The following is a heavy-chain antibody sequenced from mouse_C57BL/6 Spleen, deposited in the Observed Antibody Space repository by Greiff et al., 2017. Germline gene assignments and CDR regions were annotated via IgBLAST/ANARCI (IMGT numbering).Heavy chain of an antibody. CDR3: ASQLGRGGYAMDY. CDR2: IHPNSGST. V-gene: IGHV1-64*01. J-gene: IGHJ4*01. D-gene: IGHD4-1*02. Sequence: QVQLKQPGAELVKPGASVKLSCKASGYTFTSYWMHWVKQRPGQGLEWIGMIHPNSGSTNYNEKFKSKATLTVDKSSSTAYMQLSSLTSEDSAVYDCASQLGRGGYAMDYWGQGTSVTVSS. CDR1: GYTFTSYW.